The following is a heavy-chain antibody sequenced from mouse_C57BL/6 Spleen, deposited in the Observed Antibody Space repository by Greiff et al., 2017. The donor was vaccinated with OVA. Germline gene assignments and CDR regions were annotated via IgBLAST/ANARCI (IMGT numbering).Heavy chain of an antibody. V-gene: IGHV3-6*01. CDR3: ARDGNWYFDV. J-gene: IGHJ1*03. D-gene: IGHD1-1*02. Sequence: EVQLQESGPGLVKPSQSLSLTCSVTGYSITSGYYWNWIRQFPGNKLEWMGYISYDGSNNYNPSLKNRIPITRDTSKNQFFLKLNSVTTEDTATYYCARDGNWYFDVWGTGTTVTVSS. CDR1: GYSITSGYY. CDR2: ISYDGSN.